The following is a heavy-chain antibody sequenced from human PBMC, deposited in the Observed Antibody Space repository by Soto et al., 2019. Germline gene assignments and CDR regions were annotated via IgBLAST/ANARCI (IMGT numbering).Heavy chain of an antibody. CDR1: GFTFSSYA. D-gene: IGHD2-15*01. Sequence: GGSLRLSCAASGFTFSSYAMHWVRQAPGKGLEWVAVISYDGSNKYYADSVKGRFTISRDNSKNTLYLQMNSLRAEDTAVYYCARGWCSGGSCYSAYPWFDPWGQGTLGTVSS. J-gene: IGHJ5*02. V-gene: IGHV3-30-3*01. CDR2: ISYDGSNK. CDR3: ARGWCSGGSCYSAYPWFDP.